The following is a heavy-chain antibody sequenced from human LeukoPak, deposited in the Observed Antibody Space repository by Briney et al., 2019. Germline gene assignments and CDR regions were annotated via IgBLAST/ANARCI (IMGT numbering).Heavy chain of an antibody. Sequence: SETLSLTCAVYGGSFSGYYWSWIRQPPGKGLEWIGEINHSGSTNYNPSLKSRVTISVDTSKNQFSLKLSSVTAADTAVYYCASSPPSSSWYQAVYYYYGMDVWGQGTTVTVSS. D-gene: IGHD6-13*01. J-gene: IGHJ6*02. CDR2: INHSGST. V-gene: IGHV4-34*01. CDR3: ASSPPSSSWYQAVYYYYGMDV. CDR1: GGSFSGYY.